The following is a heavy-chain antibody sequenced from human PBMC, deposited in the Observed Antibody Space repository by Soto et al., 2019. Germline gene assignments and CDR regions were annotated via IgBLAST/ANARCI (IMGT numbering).Heavy chain of an antibody. D-gene: IGHD1-26*01. CDR1: AGTLTGFG. Sequence: GGALGPPWAGSAGTLTGFGLHWGRQAPGKGLEWVAVIRFDGSNTYYADSVKGRFTISRDNPKNMLYLQMNSLRAEDTAIYYCARDGVGTTTYFGYFDYWGLGTLVTVSS. V-gene: IGHV3-33*01. CDR2: IRFDGSNT. J-gene: IGHJ4*02. CDR3: ARDGVGTTTYFGYFDY.